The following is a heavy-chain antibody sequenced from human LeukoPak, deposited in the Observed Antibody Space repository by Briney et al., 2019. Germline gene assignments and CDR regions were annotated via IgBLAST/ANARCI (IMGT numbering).Heavy chain of an antibody. J-gene: IGHJ5*02. V-gene: IGHV4-4*07. CDR1: GGSISSYY. D-gene: IGHD3-10*01. CDR3: ARDQSVLLWFGELSAGECNWFDP. CDR2: IYTSGST. Sequence: SETLSLTCTVSGGSISSYYWSWIRQPAGKGLEWIGRIYTSGSTNYNPSLKSRVTMSVDTSKNQFSLKLSSVTTADTAVYYCARDQSVLLWFGELSAGECNWFDPWGQGTLVTVSS.